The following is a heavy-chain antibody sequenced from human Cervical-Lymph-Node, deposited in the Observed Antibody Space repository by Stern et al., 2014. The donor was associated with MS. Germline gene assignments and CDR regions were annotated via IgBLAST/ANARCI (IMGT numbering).Heavy chain of an antibody. CDR3: AGSIVAAEYFQH. J-gene: IGHJ1*01. CDR1: GFTFNNYG. CDR2: IWYYGSKK. V-gene: IGHV3-33*01. D-gene: IGHD3-22*01. Sequence: VQLVESGGGVVQPGRSLRLSCVASGFTFNNYGMHWVRQVPGKGLEWVAVIWYYGSKKFYADSVKGRFTISRDDSKSSLYLQMNSLRAEDTGIYYCAGSIVAAEYFQHWGQGTLVTVSS.